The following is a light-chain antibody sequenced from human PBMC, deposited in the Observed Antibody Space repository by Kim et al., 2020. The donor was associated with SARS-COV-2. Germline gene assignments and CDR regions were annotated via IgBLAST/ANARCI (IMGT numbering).Light chain of an antibody. J-gene: IGKJ4*01. Sequence: LSPGERATLSRRASQSVSKSLGWYQQKTGQAPRLLIYDASNRATGNPARFSRSGSGTGFTLTISSLEREDFAVYYCQQRSKWPLTFGGGAKVDIK. CDR2: DAS. CDR1: QSVSKS. V-gene: IGKV3-11*01. CDR3: QQRSKWPLT.